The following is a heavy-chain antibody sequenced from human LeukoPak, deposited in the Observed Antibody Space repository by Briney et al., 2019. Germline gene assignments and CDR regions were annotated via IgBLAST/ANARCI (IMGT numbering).Heavy chain of an antibody. CDR2: ISYDGGNK. V-gene: IGHV3-30*18. CDR3: AKAQSVFGVVRVILGDAFDI. Sequence: GGSLRLSCAASGFTFSSYGMHWVRQAPGKGLEWVTVISYDGGNKYYADSVKGRFTISRDNSKNTLYLQMNSLRAEDTAVYYCAKAQSVFGVVRVILGDAFDIWGQGTMVTVSS. J-gene: IGHJ3*02. D-gene: IGHD3-3*02. CDR1: GFTFSSYG.